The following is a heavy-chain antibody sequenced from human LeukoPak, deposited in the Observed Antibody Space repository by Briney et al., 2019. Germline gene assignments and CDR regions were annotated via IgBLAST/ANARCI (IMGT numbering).Heavy chain of an antibody. CDR1: GGTFSSYA. CDR2: INPSGGRT. Sequence: RASVKVSCKASGGTFSSYAISWVRQAPGQGLEWMGAINPSGGRTSYAQKFQGRVTMTRDTSTSTVYMELSSLRSEDTALYYCARGVGTTTTAEYFQHWGQGTLVTVSS. V-gene: IGHV1-46*01. J-gene: IGHJ1*01. CDR3: ARGVGTTTTAEYFQH. D-gene: IGHD1/OR15-1a*01.